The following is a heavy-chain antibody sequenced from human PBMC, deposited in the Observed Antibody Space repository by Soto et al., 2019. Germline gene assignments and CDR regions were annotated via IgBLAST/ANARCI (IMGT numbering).Heavy chain of an antibody. V-gene: IGHV3-33*01. CDR3: ARDLNTGYIDY. Sequence: QVQMVESGGGVVQPGASLRLSCVASGFTFGRSGMHWVRQAPGGALEWVAIIWFDGSKKYYADSVKGRLTVSRDNSKNTLYLQMDSLRGDDTAVYYCARDLNTGYIDYWAREPWSPSPQ. J-gene: IGHJ4*02. D-gene: IGHD5-12*01. CDR1: GFTFGRSG. CDR2: IWFDGSKK.